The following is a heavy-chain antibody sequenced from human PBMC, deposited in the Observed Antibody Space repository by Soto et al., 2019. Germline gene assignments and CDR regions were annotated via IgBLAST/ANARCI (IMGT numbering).Heavy chain of an antibody. CDR2: IYYSGST. V-gene: IGHV4-31*03. J-gene: IGHJ4*02. CDR1: GGSLSSGGYY. CDR3: ARTRYSSGGFWVSGVTRPHYFDY. Sequence: PSETLSLTCTVSGGSLSSGGYYWSWIRQHPGKGLEWIGYIYYSGSTYYNSSLKSRVTISVNTSKNQFSLKLSSVTAADTAVYYCARTRYSSGGFWVSGVTRPHYFDYWGQGTLVTVSS. D-gene: IGHD1-26*01.